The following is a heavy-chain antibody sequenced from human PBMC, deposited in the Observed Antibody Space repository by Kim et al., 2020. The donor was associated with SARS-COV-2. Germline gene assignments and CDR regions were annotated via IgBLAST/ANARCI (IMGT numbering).Heavy chain of an antibody. D-gene: IGHD6-6*01. CDR3: ARGLVAARHGNFDY. V-gene: IGHV4-34*01. Sequence: TPSLKSRVTISVDTSKNQFSLKLSSVTAADTAVYYCARGLVAARHGNFDYWGQGTLVTVSS. J-gene: IGHJ4*02.